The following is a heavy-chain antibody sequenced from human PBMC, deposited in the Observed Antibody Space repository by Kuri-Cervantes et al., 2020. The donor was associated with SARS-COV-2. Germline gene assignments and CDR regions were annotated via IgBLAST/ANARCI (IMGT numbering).Heavy chain of an antibody. Sequence: SCTAAGFTIGDYVMSWVRQAPGKGLEWVGRIKSKTDGGTTDYSPPVKGRFTNSRDDSKNTLYLQMNSLKTEDTAVYYCTTLGYCSSTSCPTFRYYYYYMDVWGKGTTVTVSS. CDR1: GFTIGDYV. V-gene: IGHV3-15*01. CDR3: TTLGYCSSTSCPTFRYYYYYMDV. CDR2: IKSKTDGGTT. D-gene: IGHD2-2*01. J-gene: IGHJ6*03.